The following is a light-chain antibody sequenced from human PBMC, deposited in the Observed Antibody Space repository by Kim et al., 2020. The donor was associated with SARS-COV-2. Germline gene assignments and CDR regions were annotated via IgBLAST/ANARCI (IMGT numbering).Light chain of an antibody. CDR1: QGISSY. CDR3: QQLNTYPWT. Sequence: DIQLTQSPSFLSASVGDRVTITCRASQGISSYLGWYQQKPGRAPKLLIYSASTLQSGVPSRFSGSGSGIEFTLTVSSLQPEDFATYYCQQLNTYPWTFGQGTKLEI. CDR2: SAS. J-gene: IGKJ1*01. V-gene: IGKV1-9*01.